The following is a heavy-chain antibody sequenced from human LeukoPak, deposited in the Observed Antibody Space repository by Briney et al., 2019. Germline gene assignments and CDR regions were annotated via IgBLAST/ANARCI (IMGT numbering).Heavy chain of an antibody. V-gene: IGHV3-23*01. D-gene: IGHD2-15*01. J-gene: IGHJ4*02. CDR1: GCTFSSYG. CDR2: ISGSGGST. CDR3: AKDYGRSGKPPLFDY. Sequence: GGSLRLSCAASGCTFSSYGMSWVRQAPGKGLEWVSAISGSGGSTYYADSVKGRFTISRDNSKNTLYLQMNSLRAEDTAVYYCAKDYGRSGKPPLFDYWGQGTLVTVSS.